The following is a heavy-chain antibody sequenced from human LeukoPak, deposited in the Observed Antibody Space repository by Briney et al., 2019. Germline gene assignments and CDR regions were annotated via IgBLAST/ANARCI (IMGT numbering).Heavy chain of an antibody. D-gene: IGHD2-21*01. CDR1: GYTVTNYY. J-gene: IGHJ4*02. CDR3: ARSGMWFSTND. V-gene: IGHV1-46*01. Sequence: ASVRVSSKASGYTVTNYYMHWVRQAPGQGLEWMGMINPSISSRTYAQKFQGRVTVTSDTSTSTVYMEVSSLRSEDTAIYYCARSGMWFSTNDWGQGTLVTVSS. CDR2: INPSISSR.